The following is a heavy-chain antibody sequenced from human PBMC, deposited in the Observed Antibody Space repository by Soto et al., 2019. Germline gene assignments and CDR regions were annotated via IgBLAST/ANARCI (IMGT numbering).Heavy chain of an antibody. V-gene: IGHV5-10-1*01. J-gene: IGHJ4*02. Sequence: GESLKISCKGSGYSFTSYWISWVRQMPGKGLEWMGRIDPSDSYTNYSPSFQGHVTISADKSISTAYLQWSSLKASDTAMYYCARHGGGGYSGYDYYYWGQGTLVTVSS. CDR3: ARHGGGGYSGYDYYY. CDR1: GYSFTSYW. D-gene: IGHD5-12*01. CDR2: IDPSDSYT.